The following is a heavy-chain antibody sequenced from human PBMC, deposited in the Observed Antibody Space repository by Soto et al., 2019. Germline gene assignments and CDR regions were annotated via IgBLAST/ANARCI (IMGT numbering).Heavy chain of an antibody. Sequence: GGSLRLSCAASGFTFSDYYMSWIRQAPGKGLEWVSYISSSSSYTNYADSVKGRFTISRDNAKNSLYLQMNSLRAEDTAVYYCAREREQWLVGLGFDPWGQGTLVTVSS. CDR3: AREREQWLVGLGFDP. J-gene: IGHJ5*02. CDR1: GFTFSDYY. CDR2: ISSSSSYT. V-gene: IGHV3-11*06. D-gene: IGHD6-19*01.